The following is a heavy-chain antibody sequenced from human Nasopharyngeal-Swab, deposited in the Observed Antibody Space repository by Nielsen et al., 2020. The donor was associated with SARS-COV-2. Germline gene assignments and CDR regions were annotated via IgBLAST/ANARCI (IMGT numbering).Heavy chain of an antibody. D-gene: IGHD3-10*01. J-gene: IGHJ4*02. CDR2: ITPSGGAT. CDR1: GFTFNQYY. V-gene: IGHV1-46*02. Sequence: ASVKVSCKASGFTFNQYYMHWVRQAPGQGLEWMGVITPSGGATNYARKFQGRVTITRDTSASTGYMELTSLRSEDTAVYYCARDSGNDYSSFHWGQGTLVTVSS. CDR3: ARDSGNDYSSFH.